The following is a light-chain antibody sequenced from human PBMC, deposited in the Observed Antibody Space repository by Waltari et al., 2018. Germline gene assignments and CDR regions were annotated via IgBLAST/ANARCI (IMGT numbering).Light chain of an antibody. CDR1: QSIDSW. Sequence: DIQMTQSPSTLSASVGDRVTITCRASQSIDSWLAWYQEKAGKAPKLLIYKASNLQSGVPSRFSGSRSGTEFTLTISSLQPDDFATYYCQHYDSYPWTFGQGTKVEIK. CDR2: KAS. CDR3: QHYDSYPWT. J-gene: IGKJ1*01. V-gene: IGKV1-5*03.